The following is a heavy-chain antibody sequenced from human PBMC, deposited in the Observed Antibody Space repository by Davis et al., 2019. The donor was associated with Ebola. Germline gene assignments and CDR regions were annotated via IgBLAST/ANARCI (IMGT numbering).Heavy chain of an antibody. CDR1: GYSFTSYW. V-gene: IGHV5-51*01. Sequence: GESLKISCKGSGYSFTSYWIGWVRQTPGKGLEWMGTIYPGDSDTCYSPSFQGQVTISADKSISTAYLQWSSLKASDTAMYYCARLRTQYYYYYGKDVWGQGTTVTVSS. D-gene: IGHD1-7*01. CDR3: ARLRTQYYYYYGKDV. J-gene: IGHJ6*01. CDR2: IYPGDSDT.